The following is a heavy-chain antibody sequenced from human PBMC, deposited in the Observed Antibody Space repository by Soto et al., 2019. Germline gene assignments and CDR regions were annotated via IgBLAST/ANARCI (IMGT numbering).Heavy chain of an antibody. D-gene: IGHD1-26*01. CDR3: ARDHYYPFDH. V-gene: IGHV4-59*01. CDR1: GGSISSYY. J-gene: IGHJ5*02. Sequence: SETLSLTCTVSGGSISSYYWSWIRQPPGKGLEWIGYIYYSGSTNYNPSLKSRVTITVDTSKNQFSLKLSSVTAADTAVYYCARDHYYPFDHWGQGSLVTVSS. CDR2: IYYSGST.